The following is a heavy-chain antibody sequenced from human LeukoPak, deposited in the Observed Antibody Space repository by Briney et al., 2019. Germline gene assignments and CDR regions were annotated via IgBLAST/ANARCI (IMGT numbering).Heavy chain of an antibody. CDR2: IYHSGST. V-gene: IGHV4-4*02. Sequence: SETLSLTCAVSGGSISSSNWWSWVRQPPGKWLEWIGEIYHSGSTNYNPSLKSRVTISVDKSKNQFSLKLSSVTAADTAVYYCARVAVAGRGGIDYWGQGTLVTVSS. J-gene: IGHJ4*02. CDR1: GGSISSSNW. CDR3: ARVAVAGRGGIDY. D-gene: IGHD6-19*01.